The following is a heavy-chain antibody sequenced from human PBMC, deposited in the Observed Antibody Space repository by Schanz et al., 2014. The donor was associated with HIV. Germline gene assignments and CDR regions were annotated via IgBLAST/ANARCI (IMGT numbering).Heavy chain of an antibody. CDR3: ANQRYSGTYRPFDY. CDR1: GFPFAAYA. Sequence: VQLAESGGGVVRPGRSLRLSCATSGFPFAAYAMTWVRQAPGKGLEWVSAIDGVGDNTYYADSVKGRFTISRDNSKNTVYLRMSGLRAEDTAVYYCANQRYSGTYRPFDYWGRGTLVTVSP. D-gene: IGHD1-26*01. J-gene: IGHJ4*02. V-gene: IGHV3-23*04. CDR2: IDGVGDNT.